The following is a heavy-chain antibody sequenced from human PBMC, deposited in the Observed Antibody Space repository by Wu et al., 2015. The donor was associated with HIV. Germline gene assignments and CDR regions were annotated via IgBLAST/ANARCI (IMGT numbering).Heavy chain of an antibody. CDR2: MNPNSGNT. J-gene: IGHJ3*02. D-gene: IGHD3-22*01. CDR1: GYTFTNYD. Sequence: QVQLVQSGAEVKKPGASVKVSCKASGYTFTNYDINWVRQATGQGLEWMGWMNPNSGNTGYAQKFQGRVTLTRNTSISTAYMELSSLRSEDTAVYYCARDTHYYDSSGVNDAFNIWGQGTMVTVSS. CDR3: ARDTHYYDSSGVNDAFNI. V-gene: IGHV1-8*01.